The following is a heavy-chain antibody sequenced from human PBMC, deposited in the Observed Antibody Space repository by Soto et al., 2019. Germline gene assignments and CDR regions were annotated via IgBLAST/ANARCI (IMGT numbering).Heavy chain of an antibody. CDR2: IYYSGST. CDR1: GGSISSSSYY. Sequence: SETLSLTCTVSGGSISSSSYYWGWIRQPPGKGLEWIGSIYYSGSTYYNPSLKSRVTISVDTSKNQFSLKLSSVTAADTAVYYCARQNHCSSTSCYANYDYGDYYFDYWGQGTLVTVSS. J-gene: IGHJ4*02. D-gene: IGHD2-2*01. CDR3: ARQNHCSSTSCYANYDYGDYYFDY. V-gene: IGHV4-39*01.